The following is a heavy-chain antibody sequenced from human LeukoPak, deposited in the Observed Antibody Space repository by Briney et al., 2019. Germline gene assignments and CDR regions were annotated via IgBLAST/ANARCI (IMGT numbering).Heavy chain of an antibody. D-gene: IGHD3-16*01. J-gene: IGHJ4*02. V-gene: IGHV3-72*01. Sequence: LSLTCAVYGGSFSGFYWSWIRQPPGKGLEWVGRTRNKANSYTTEYAASVKGRFTISRDDSKNSLYLQMNSLKTEDTAVYYCASLYYDYVWGSYRNPSDYWGQGTLVTVSS. CDR2: TRNKANSYTT. CDR1: GGSFSGFY. CDR3: ASLYYDYVWGSYRNPSDY.